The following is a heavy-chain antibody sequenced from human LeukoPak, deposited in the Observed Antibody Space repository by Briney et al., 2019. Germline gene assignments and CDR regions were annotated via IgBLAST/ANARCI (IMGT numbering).Heavy chain of an antibody. Sequence: ASVKVSCKASGYTFTSYGIGWVRQAPGQGLEWMGWISAYNGNTNYAQKLQGRVTMTTDTSTSTAYMELRSLRSDDTAVYYCARLGIYDFWSGYYTLDYWGQGTLVTVSS. CDR3: ARLGIYDFWSGYYTLDY. CDR2: ISAYNGNT. V-gene: IGHV1-18*01. D-gene: IGHD3-3*01. CDR1: GYTFTSYG. J-gene: IGHJ4*02.